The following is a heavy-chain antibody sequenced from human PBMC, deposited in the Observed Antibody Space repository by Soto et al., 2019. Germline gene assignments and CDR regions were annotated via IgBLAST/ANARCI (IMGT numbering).Heavy chain of an antibody. V-gene: IGHV1-18*01. CDR2: ISAYNGNT. CDR1: GYTFTSYG. Sequence: QVQLVQSGAEVKKPGASVKVSCTASGYTFTSYGISWVRQAPGQGLEWMGWISAYNGNTNYAQKLHGRVTMTTDTSTSPAYMELRSLRSYDTAVYYCARDKYDIFCDYWGQGTLVTVSS. J-gene: IGHJ4*02. CDR3: ARDKYDIFCDY. D-gene: IGHD3-9*01.